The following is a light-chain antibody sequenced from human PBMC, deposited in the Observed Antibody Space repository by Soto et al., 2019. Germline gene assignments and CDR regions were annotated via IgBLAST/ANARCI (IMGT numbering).Light chain of an antibody. J-gene: IGLJ2*01. V-gene: IGLV2-14*03. CDR3: ASYTSSSTRVV. CDR2: DVT. CDR1: SSDIGAFSY. Sequence: QSALTQPASVSGSPGQSITVSCTGTSSDIGAFSYVSWYQQHPGKAPKLMIFDVTDRPSGVSDRFSGSKFDNTASLTISGLQADDEADYYCASYTSSSTRVVFGGGTKLTVL.